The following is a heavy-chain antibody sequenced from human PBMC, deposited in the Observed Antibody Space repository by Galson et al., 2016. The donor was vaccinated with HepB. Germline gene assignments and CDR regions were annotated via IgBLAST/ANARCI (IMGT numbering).Heavy chain of an antibody. D-gene: IGHD1-1*01. CDR3: ARGTINWSHFDF. Sequence: SVKVSCKASGDTFNNFALNWVQQAPGHGLEWLGGIIPIFGKTNYAQKFQGRVTITADQSTRTVYMEMSSLRSDDTALYYCARGTINWSHFDFWGPGTPVTVSS. V-gene: IGHV1-69*13. CDR1: GDTFNNFA. CDR2: IIPIFGKT. J-gene: IGHJ4*02.